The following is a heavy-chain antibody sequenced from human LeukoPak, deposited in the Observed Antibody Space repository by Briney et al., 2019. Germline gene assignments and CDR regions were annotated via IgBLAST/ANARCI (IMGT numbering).Heavy chain of an antibody. V-gene: IGHV4-59*01. D-gene: IGHD1-26*01. CDR3: ARGSRELYYFDY. J-gene: IGHJ4*02. CDR1: GGSISSYY. Sequence: PSETLSLTCTVSGGSISSYYWSWIRQPPGKGLEWIGYIYYSGSTKYNPSLKSRVTISVDASKTQFSLKLNSVTAADMAVYYCARGSRELYYFDYWGQGTLVTVSS. CDR2: IYYSGST.